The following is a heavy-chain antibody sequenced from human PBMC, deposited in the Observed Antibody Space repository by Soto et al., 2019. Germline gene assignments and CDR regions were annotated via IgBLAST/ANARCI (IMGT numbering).Heavy chain of an antibody. CDR2: ISARGGSS. Sequence: EVQLLESGGDLVQPGGSLRLACAASGFSFSSYAMVWVRQAPGKGLEWVSVISARGGSSYFADSVKGRVTISSNNSQNVLSLEMNSVRAADTGTYFCAKASIEYSAPVDHWGQETVVLVSS. J-gene: IGHJ4*02. D-gene: IGHD5-12*01. CDR3: AKASIEYSAPVDH. CDR1: GFSFSSYA. V-gene: IGHV3-23*01.